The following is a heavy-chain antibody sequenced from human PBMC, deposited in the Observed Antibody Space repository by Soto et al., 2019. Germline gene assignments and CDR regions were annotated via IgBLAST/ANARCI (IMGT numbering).Heavy chain of an antibody. CDR1: GFTFSSYS. Sequence: GSLRLSCAASGFTFSSYSMNWVRQAPGKGLEWVSYISSSSSTIYYADSVKGRFTISRDNAKNSLYLQMNSLRDEDTAVYYCARAGAARRHYYYGMDVWGQGTTVTVSS. J-gene: IGHJ6*02. CDR2: ISSSSSTI. CDR3: ARAGAARRHYYYGMDV. V-gene: IGHV3-48*02. D-gene: IGHD3-10*01.